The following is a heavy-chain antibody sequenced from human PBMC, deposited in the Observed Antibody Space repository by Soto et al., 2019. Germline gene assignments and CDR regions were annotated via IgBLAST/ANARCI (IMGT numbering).Heavy chain of an antibody. Sequence: PSETLSLTCTVSVGSIRSYYWSWIRQPPGKGLEWIGYIYYSGSTNYNPSLKSRVTISVDTSKNQFSMKLSSVTAADTAVYYCEIGYSYATFDPWGQGTLVTVSS. J-gene: IGHJ5*02. D-gene: IGHD5-18*01. V-gene: IGHV4-59*01. CDR3: EIGYSYATFDP. CDR2: IYYSGST. CDR1: VGSIRSYY.